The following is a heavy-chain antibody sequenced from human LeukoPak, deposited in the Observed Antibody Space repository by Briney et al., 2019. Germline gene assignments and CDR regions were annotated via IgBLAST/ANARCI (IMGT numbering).Heavy chain of an antibody. J-gene: IGHJ4*02. V-gene: IGHV3-9*01. CDR2: ISWNSGSI. CDR1: GFTFDDYA. D-gene: IGHD3-22*01. Sequence: GGSLRLSCAASGFTFDDYAMHWVRQAPGRGLEWVSGISWNSGSIGYADSVKGRFTISRDNAKNSLYLQMNSLRAEDTALYYCAKGPEYDSSGYFDYWGQGTLVTVSS. CDR3: AKGPEYDSSGYFDY.